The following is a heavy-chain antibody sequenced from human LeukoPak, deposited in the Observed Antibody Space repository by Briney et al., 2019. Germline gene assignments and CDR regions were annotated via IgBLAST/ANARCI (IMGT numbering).Heavy chain of an antibody. J-gene: IGHJ4*02. D-gene: IGHD3-10*01. CDR3: ARGILRGAGNYYLPKIFDG. CDR1: AGSFSGYY. CDR2: INHRGST. V-gene: IGHV4-34*01. Sequence: PETLSLTCAVYAGSFSGYYWSWIRQPPGRGVDWIGEINHRGSTNYNPSLKSRVTISVDTSKNQFSLKLSSVTAADTTVYYCARGILRGAGNYYLPKIFDGWGQGTLVTVSS.